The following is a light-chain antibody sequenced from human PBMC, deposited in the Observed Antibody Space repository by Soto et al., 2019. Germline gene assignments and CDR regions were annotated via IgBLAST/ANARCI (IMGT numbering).Light chain of an antibody. Sequence: EIVMTQSPATLSVSPGETATLSCRASQYVSNKVAWYQQKPGQAPSLLILGASTRATGVPARFSGSGSGTEFTLSISSLQSEDFAVYYCQQYNNWPPCTFGQGTKLEIK. CDR2: GAS. J-gene: IGKJ2*02. CDR1: QYVSNK. V-gene: IGKV3-15*01. CDR3: QQYNNWPPCT.